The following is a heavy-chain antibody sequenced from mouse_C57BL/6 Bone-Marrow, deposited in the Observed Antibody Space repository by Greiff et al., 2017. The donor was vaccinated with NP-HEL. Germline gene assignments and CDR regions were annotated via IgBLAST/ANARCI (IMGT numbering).Heavy chain of an antibody. Sequence: EVKLVESGGGLVQPGGSLKLSCAASGIDFSRYWMSWVRRAPGKGLEWIGEINPDSSTINYAPSLKDKFIISRDNAKNTLYLQMSKVRSEDTALYYCARVFITTVVATKGYYAMDYWGQGTSVTVSS. CDR1: GIDFSRYW. D-gene: IGHD1-1*01. J-gene: IGHJ4*01. V-gene: IGHV4-1*01. CDR3: ARVFITTVVATKGYYAMDY. CDR2: INPDSSTI.